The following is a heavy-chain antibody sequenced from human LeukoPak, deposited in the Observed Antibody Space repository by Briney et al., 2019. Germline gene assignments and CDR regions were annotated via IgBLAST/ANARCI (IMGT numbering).Heavy chain of an antibody. Sequence: SETLSLTCTVSGVSISSSSSYWGWIRQPPGKGLEWIGSIYYSGNTYYNASLKSQVSISIDTSKNRFSLKLTSVTAADTAVYYCARGTVGYCSGGSCQGWFDPWGQGTLVTVSS. J-gene: IGHJ5*02. V-gene: IGHV4-39*01. CDR1: GVSISSSSSY. CDR3: ARGTVGYCSGGSCQGWFDP. CDR2: IYYSGNT. D-gene: IGHD2-15*01.